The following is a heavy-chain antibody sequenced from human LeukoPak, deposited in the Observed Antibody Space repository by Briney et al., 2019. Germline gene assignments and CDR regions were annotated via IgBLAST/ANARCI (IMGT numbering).Heavy chain of an antibody. V-gene: IGHV1-2*02. CDR2: INPNSGGT. D-gene: IGHD1-7*01. CDR1: GYTFTCYY. CDR3: ARDRAPGNYVSFDY. Sequence: GASVKVSCKVSGYTFTCYYMHWVRQAPGQGLEWMGWINPNSGGTNYAQKFQGRVTMTRDTSISTAYMELSRLRSDDTAVYYCARDRAPGNYVSFDYWGQGTLVTVSS. J-gene: IGHJ4*02.